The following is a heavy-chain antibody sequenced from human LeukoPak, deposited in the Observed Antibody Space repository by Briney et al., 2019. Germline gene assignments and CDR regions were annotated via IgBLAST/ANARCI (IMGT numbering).Heavy chain of an antibody. Sequence: SETLSFTCTVSGGSISSYYWSWIRQPAGKGLEWIGRIYTSGSTNYNPSLKSRVTMSVDTSKNQFSLKLSSVTAADTAVYYCAREGIAAPDDAFDIWGQGTMVTVSS. CDR3: AREGIAAPDDAFDI. J-gene: IGHJ3*02. D-gene: IGHD6-13*01. V-gene: IGHV4-4*07. CDR2: IYTSGST. CDR1: GGSISSYY.